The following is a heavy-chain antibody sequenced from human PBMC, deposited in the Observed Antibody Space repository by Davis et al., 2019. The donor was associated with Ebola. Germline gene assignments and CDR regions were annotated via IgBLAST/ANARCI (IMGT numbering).Heavy chain of an antibody. Sequence: GESLKISCAASGFTFRSSGMQWVRQAPGRGLEWVSYISGSGSTVYYADSVKGRFTISRDNAKNSLFLQMNSLRDEDTAVYYCARAEDDYGEYPDALDIWGQGTVVTVSS. J-gene: IGHJ3*02. CDR3: ARAEDDYGEYPDALDI. D-gene: IGHD4-17*01. CDR1: GFTFRSSG. V-gene: IGHV3-48*02. CDR2: ISGSGSTV.